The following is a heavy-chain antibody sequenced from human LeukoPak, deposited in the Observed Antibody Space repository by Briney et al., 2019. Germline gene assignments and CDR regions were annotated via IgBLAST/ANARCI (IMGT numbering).Heavy chain of an antibody. J-gene: IGHJ4*02. Sequence: SETLSLTCEVSNYSIASGYYWAWIRQTPGKGLEWIGSIYYSGSAYYNPSLKSRVSISVDTSKNQFSLKVKSVTAADTAVYFCARVGDKSGYYFFSFDYWGQGTLVTVSS. CDR2: IYYSGSA. CDR3: ARVGDKSGYYFFSFDY. CDR1: NYSIASGYY. V-gene: IGHV4-38-2*01. D-gene: IGHD3-3*01.